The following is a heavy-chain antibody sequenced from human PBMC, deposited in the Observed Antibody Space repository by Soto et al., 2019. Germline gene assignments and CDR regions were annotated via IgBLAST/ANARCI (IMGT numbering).Heavy chain of an antibody. CDR3: ARDLNDYGDYPPGAFDI. CDR2: ISAYNGNT. Sequence: AASVKVSCKASGYTFTSYGISWVRQAPGQGLEWMGWISAYNGNTNYAQKLQGRVTMTTDTSTSTAYMELRSLRSDDTAVYYCARDLNDYGDYPPGAFDIWGQGTMVTVSS. V-gene: IGHV1-18*01. D-gene: IGHD4-17*01. J-gene: IGHJ3*02. CDR1: GYTFTSYG.